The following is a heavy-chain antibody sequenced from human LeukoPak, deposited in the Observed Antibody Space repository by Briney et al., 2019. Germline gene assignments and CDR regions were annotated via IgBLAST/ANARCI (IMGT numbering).Heavy chain of an antibody. V-gene: IGHV3-30-3*01. CDR3: ARGTPYYDILTGYGPFDY. CDR1: GFTFSSYA. J-gene: IGHJ4*02. Sequence: GRSLRLSCAASGFTFSSYAMHWVRQAPGKGLEWVAVISYDGSNKYYADSVKGRFTISRDNSKNTLYLQMNSLRAEDTAVYYCARGTPYYDILTGYGPFDYWGQGTLVTVSS. CDR2: ISYDGSNK. D-gene: IGHD3-9*01.